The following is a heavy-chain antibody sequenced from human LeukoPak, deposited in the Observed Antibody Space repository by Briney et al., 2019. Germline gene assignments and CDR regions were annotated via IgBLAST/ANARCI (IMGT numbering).Heavy chain of an antibody. CDR2: ISSSSSYI. CDR1: GFTVSSNY. Sequence: PGGSLRLSCAASGFTVSSNYMSWVRQAPGKGLEWVSSISSSSSYIYYADSVKGRFTISRDNAKNSLYLQMNSLRAEDTAVYYCARSSPHCSSTSCYNDAFDIWGQGTMVTVSS. V-gene: IGHV3-21*01. D-gene: IGHD2-2*02. J-gene: IGHJ3*02. CDR3: ARSSPHCSSTSCYNDAFDI.